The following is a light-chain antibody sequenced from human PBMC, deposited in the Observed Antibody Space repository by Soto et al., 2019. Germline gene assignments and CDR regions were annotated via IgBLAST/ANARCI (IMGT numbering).Light chain of an antibody. CDR3: QQRYRPPLT. CDR1: QSINNY. V-gene: IGKV1-39*01. J-gene: IGKJ1*01. CDR2: GAS. Sequence: DIQMTQSPSSLSASVGDRVTITCRASQSINNYVNWYQQKPGKAPKLLVYGASSLQSGVPSRFSGSGSGTDFTVTISSLQPEDFGTYYCQQRYRPPLTFCQGTKVEV.